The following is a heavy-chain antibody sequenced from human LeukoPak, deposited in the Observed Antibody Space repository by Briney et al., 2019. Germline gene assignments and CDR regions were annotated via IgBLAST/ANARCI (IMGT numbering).Heavy chain of an antibody. Sequence: PGGSLILSCTTSGFTFSSYGMHWVRQAPGKGLEWVAVIWYDGSNKYYADSVKGRFTISRDNSKNTLYLQMNSLRVEDTAVYYCARELISTTWRGNRSYFDLWGRGTLVTVSS. J-gene: IGHJ2*01. CDR1: GFTFSSYG. D-gene: IGHD1-1*01. CDR3: ARELISTTWRGNRSYFDL. CDR2: IWYDGSNK. V-gene: IGHV3-33*01.